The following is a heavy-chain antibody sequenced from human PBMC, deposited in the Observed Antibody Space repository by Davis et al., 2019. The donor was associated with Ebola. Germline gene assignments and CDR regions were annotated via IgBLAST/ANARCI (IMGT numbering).Heavy chain of an antibody. D-gene: IGHD2-2*01. CDR2: IYYSGST. CDR3: ARDHGVVPAAVVWGMDV. J-gene: IGHJ6*02. Sequence: SETLSLTCAVYGGSFSGYYWSWIRQHPGKGLEWIGYIYYSGSTYYNPSLKSRVTISVDASKNQFSLKLSSVTAADTAVYYCARDHGVVPAAVVWGMDVWGQGTTVTVSS. V-gene: IGHV4-31*11. CDR1: GGSFSGYY.